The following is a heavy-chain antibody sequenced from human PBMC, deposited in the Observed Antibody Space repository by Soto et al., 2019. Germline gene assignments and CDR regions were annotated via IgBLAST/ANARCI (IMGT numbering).Heavy chain of an antibody. CDR3: ARQFDYYDSSGYLNWFDP. Sequence: GESLKISCKGSGYSFTSYWIGWVRQMPGKGLEWMGIIYPGDSDTRYSPSFQGQVTISADKSISTAYLQWSNLKASDTAMYYCARQFDYYDSSGYLNWFDPWGQGTLVTVSS. CDR2: IYPGDSDT. D-gene: IGHD3-22*01. V-gene: IGHV5-51*01. CDR1: GYSFTSYW. J-gene: IGHJ5*02.